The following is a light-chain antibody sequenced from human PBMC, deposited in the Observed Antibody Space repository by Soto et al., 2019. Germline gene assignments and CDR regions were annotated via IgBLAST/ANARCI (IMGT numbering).Light chain of an antibody. CDR3: QSYDSSLSDV. J-gene: IGLJ1*01. Sequence: QSVLTQPPSVSGAPGQRVTISCTGSSSNIGAGYDVHWYQQVPGTAPKLLIYGNSNRPSGVPDRFSGSKSGTSASLAITVLQAEDDADYYCQSYDSSLSDVFGTGTKLTVL. CDR1: SSNIGAGYD. CDR2: GNS. V-gene: IGLV1-40*01.